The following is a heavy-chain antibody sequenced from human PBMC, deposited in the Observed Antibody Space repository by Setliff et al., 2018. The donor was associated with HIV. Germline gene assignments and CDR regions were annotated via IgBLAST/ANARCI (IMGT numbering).Heavy chain of an antibody. CDR1: DFSLSSFTRHT. D-gene: IGHD5-12*01. Sequence: GGSLRLSCAASDFSLSSFTRHTMNWVRLVPGKGLEWVSSIGSDGDYIYYADSVRGRFTISRDNAKNSLYLQMNSLKADDSAVYYCAGEGSHSGSVYWGQGTLVTVSS. CDR3: AGEGSHSGSVY. J-gene: IGHJ4*02. V-gene: IGHV3-21*01. CDR2: IGSDGDYI.